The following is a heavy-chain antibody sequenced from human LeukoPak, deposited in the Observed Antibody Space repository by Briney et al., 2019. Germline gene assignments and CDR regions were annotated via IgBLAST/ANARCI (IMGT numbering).Heavy chain of an antibody. V-gene: IGHV3-74*01. CDR3: ARTKAYSSSWYFDY. D-gene: IGHD6-13*01. CDR2: IISDGGSI. J-gene: IGHJ4*02. CDR1: GFTFSTYW. Sequence: GGSLRLSCAASGFTFSTYWMHWVRQAPGKGLVWVSRIISDGGSINYADSVKGRFTISRDNAKNTLYLQMNSLRAGDTAVYYCARTKAYSSSWYFDYWGQGTLVTVSS.